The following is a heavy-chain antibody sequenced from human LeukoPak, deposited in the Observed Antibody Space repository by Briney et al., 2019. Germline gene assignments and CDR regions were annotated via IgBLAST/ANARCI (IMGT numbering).Heavy chain of an antibody. J-gene: IGHJ6*03. D-gene: IGHD3-10*01. CDR2: VNPNSGGT. CDR3: ARAYSGGFGELRIDMDV. Sequence: GASVKVSCKASGYTFTGYYMHWVRQAPGQGLEWMGWVNPNSGGTNYAQKFQGRVTMTRDTSISTAYMELSRLRSDDTAVYYCARAYSGGFGELRIDMDVWGKGTTVTVSS. V-gene: IGHV1-2*02. CDR1: GYTFTGYY.